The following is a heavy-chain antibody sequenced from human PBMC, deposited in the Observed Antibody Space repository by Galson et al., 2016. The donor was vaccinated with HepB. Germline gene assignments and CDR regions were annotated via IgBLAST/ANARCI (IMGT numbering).Heavy chain of an antibody. J-gene: IGHJ4*02. CDR3: AKGRGSGITAAVGNF. Sequence: SLRLSCAASGFTFDDYAMHWVRQAPGKGLEWVSAIGWNSGYKAYVDSVKGRFTISRDNAKNSLYLQMTSLRAEDTALYHCAKGRGSGITAAVGNFWGQGTLVTVSS. CDR2: IGWNSGYK. CDR1: GFTFDDYA. D-gene: IGHD6-13*01. V-gene: IGHV3-9*01.